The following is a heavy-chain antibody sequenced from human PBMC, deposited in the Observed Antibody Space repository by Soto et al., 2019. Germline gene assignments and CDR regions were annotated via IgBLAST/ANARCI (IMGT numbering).Heavy chain of an antibody. CDR2: ISGSGGST. D-gene: IGHD3-22*01. CDR1: GFTFSSYA. J-gene: IGHJ3*02. CDR3: AKPTDYYDSSGYWDDAFDI. V-gene: IGHV3-23*01. Sequence: PVGSLRLSCAASGFTFSSYAMSWVRQAPGKGLEWVSAISGSGGSTYYADSVKGRFTISRDNSKNTLYLQMNSLRAEDTAVYYCAKPTDYYDSSGYWDDAFDIWGQGTMVTVSS.